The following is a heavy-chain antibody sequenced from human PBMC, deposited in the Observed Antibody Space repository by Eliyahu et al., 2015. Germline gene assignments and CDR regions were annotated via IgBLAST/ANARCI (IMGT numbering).Heavy chain of an antibody. Sequence: QVQLQXSGPGLVKPSETLSLTCTVPXXXIXSYYWSWIRQPPGKGLEWIGYIYYSGSTNYNPSLKSRVTISVDTSKNQFSLKLSSVTAADTAVYYCARAIKEYSSSSLIYFDYWGQGTLVTVSS. CDR2: IYYSGST. V-gene: IGHV4-59*01. CDR1: XXXIXSYY. CDR3: ARAIKEYSSSSLIYFDY. J-gene: IGHJ4*02. D-gene: IGHD6-6*01.